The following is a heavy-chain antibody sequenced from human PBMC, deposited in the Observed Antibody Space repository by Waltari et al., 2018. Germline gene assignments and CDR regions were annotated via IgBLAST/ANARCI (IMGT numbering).Heavy chain of an antibody. CDR2: INSDGSST. D-gene: IGHD4-17*01. CDR1: GFTFSSYW. CDR3: ARVTVNLGYYYYYGMDV. J-gene: IGHJ6*02. V-gene: IGHV3-74*01. Sequence: EVQLVESGGGLVQPGGSLSLSCAASGFTFSSYWMPWVRQAPGKGLVWVSRINSDGSSTSYADSVKGRFTISRDNAKNTLYLQMNSLRAEDTAVYYCARVTVNLGYYYYYGMDVWGQGTTVTVSS.